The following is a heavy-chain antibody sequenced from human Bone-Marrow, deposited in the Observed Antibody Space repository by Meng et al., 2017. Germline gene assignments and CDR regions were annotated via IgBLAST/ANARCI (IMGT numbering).Heavy chain of an antibody. CDR3: GKVGGSGTYQPLDY. J-gene: IGHJ4*01. V-gene: IGHV3-33*06. CDR2: IWYDGSNK. Sequence: GESLKISCAASGFTFSSYGMHWVRQAPGKGLEWVAVIWYDGSNKYYADSVKGRFTISRDNSKNTLFLQMNSLRAEDTAVYYCGKVGGSGTYQPLDYWGHGTLVTVSS. D-gene: IGHD1-26*01. CDR1: GFTFSSYG.